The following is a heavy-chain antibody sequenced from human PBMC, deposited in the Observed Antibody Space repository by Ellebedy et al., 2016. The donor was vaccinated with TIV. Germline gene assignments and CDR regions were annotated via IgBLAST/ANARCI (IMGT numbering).Heavy chain of an antibody. V-gene: IGHV1-3*01. CDR2: INAGNGNT. CDR3: ARRDRGGYYDSSADDAFDI. D-gene: IGHD3-22*01. CDR1: GYTFTSYA. Sequence: AASVKVSCKASGYTFTSYAMHWVRQAPGQRLEWMGWINAGNGNTKYSQKFQGRVTITRDTSASTAYMELSSLRSEDTAVYYCARRDRGGYYDSSADDAFDIWGQGTMVTVSS. J-gene: IGHJ3*02.